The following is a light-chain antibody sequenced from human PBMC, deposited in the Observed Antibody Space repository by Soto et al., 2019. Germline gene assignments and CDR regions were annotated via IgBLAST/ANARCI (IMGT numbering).Light chain of an antibody. CDR1: QSISSSY. J-gene: IGKJ1*01. CDR2: GAS. CDR3: QQYVSWT. Sequence: EIVLTQSPGTLSLSPGERATLSCRASQSISSSYLAWYQQKPGQAPRLLIYGASSRATGIPDRFSDSGSGTDFTLTISRLEPEDSAIYYCQQYVSWTFGQGTKVEIK. V-gene: IGKV3-20*01.